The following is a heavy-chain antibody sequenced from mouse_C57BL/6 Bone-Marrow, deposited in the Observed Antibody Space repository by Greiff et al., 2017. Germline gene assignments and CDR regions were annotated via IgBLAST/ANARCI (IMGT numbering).Heavy chain of an antibody. CDR3: ARGLRYLHWYIDV. J-gene: IGHJ1*03. CDR2: INPNNGGT. D-gene: IGHD1-1*01. CDR1: GYTFTDYY. V-gene: IGHV1-26*01. Sequence: EVQLQQSGPELVKPGASVKISCKASGYTFTDYYMNWVKQSHGKSLEWIGDINPNNGGTSYNQKFKGKATLTVDKSSSTAYMELRSLTSEDSAVYYCARGLRYLHWYIDVWGTGTTVTVSS.